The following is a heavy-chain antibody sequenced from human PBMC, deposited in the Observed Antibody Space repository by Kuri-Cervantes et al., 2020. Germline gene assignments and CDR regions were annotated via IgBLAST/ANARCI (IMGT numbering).Heavy chain of an antibody. V-gene: IGHV4-59*01. D-gene: IGHD3-3*01. CDR1: GGSISSYY. CDR3: ASSPRYDFWSGYYKTQYGMDV. Sequence: GSLRLSCTVSGGSISSYYWSWIRQPPGKGLEWIGYIYYGGSTNYNPSLKSRVTISVDTSKNQFSLKLSSVTAADTAVYYCASSPRYDFWSGYYKTQYGMDVWGQGTTVTVSS. CDR2: IYYGGST. J-gene: IGHJ6*02.